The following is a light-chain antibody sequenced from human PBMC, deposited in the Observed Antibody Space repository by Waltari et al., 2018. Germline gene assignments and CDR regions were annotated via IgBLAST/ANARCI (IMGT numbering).Light chain of an antibody. J-gene: IGKJ4*01. V-gene: IGKV1-33*01. Sequence: DIQMTQSPSSLSASVGDRVTITCQASEDISDFLNWYQHKPGNAPKLLIYDTSNLEIGVPSRFSGSGSGTDFSFTISSLQPEDLATYYCQQYDSLPLTFGGGSKVEI. CDR2: DTS. CDR3: QQYDSLPLT. CDR1: EDISDF.